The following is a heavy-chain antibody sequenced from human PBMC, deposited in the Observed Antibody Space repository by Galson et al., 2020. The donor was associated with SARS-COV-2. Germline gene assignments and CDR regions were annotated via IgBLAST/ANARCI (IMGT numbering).Heavy chain of an antibody. CDR2: IYYSGST. Sequence: ETSETLSLTCTVSGGSISSSSYYWVWIRQPPGKGLEWIGSIYYSGSTYYNPSLKSRVTISVDTSKNQFSLKLSSVTAADTAVYYCARQSRSDYMGAFDIWGQGTMVTVSS. J-gene: IGHJ3*02. CDR3: ARQSRSDYMGAFDI. D-gene: IGHD4-4*01. V-gene: IGHV4-39*01. CDR1: GGSISSSSYY.